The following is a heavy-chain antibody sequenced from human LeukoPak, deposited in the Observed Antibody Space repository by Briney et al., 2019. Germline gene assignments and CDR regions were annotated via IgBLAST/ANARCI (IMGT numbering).Heavy chain of an antibody. CDR2: INPSGGST. V-gene: IGHV1-46*01. CDR3: ARDPPYYYDTKDYMDV. J-gene: IGHJ6*03. D-gene: IGHD3-22*01. CDR1: GYTFTSYY. Sequence: ASVKVSCKASGYTFTSYYMHWVRQAPGQGLEWMGIINPSGGSTSYAQRFQGRVTMTRDMSTNTVYMELSSLRSKDTAVYYCARDPPYYYDTKDYMDVWGKGTTVTVSS.